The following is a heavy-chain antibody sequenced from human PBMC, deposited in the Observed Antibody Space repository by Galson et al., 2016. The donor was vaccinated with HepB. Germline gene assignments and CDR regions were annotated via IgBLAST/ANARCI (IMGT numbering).Heavy chain of an antibody. J-gene: IGHJ4*02. D-gene: IGHD2-2*01. CDR1: GGSISGHY. Sequence: AILSPSCAVDGGSISGHYWCWLRPPPGRGLEWIGEINHSGGTNYRHSVKSRVTISVDTSKNQLSLKVTPLAAADTAMYYCARGELFQPLVYPTYYSHDWGRGTLVTVSS. CDR2: INHSGGT. V-gene: IGHV4-34*01. CDR3: ARGELFQPLVYPTYYSHD.